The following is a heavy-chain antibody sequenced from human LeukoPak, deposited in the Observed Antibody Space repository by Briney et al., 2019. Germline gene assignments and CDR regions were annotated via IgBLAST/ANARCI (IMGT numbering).Heavy chain of an antibody. CDR2: IYSGGNT. V-gene: IGHV3-53*01. CDR3: ARADYYDSSGYNDY. D-gene: IGHD3-22*01. CDR1: GFTVSSNY. Sequence: GGSLRLSCAASGFTVSSNYMSWVRQAPGKGLEWVSVIYSGGNTYYADSVKGRFTISRDNSKNTLYLQMTSLRAEDTAVYYCARADYYDSSGYNDYWSQGALVTVSS. J-gene: IGHJ4*02.